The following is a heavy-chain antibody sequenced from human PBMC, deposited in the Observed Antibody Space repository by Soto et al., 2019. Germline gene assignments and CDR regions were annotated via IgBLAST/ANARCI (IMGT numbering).Heavy chain of an antibody. CDR1: SGSFSSYY. CDR3: ARERPDGARLDP. Sequence: SETLSLTCAVHSGSFSSYYCTWTRQPPGKGLEWIGYIYYSGSTYYNPSLKSRVTISVDTSKNQFSLKLSSVTAADTAVYYCARERPDGARLDPWGQGTLVTVSS. D-gene: IGHD6-6*01. J-gene: IGHJ5*02. V-gene: IGHV4-59*06. CDR2: IYYSGST.